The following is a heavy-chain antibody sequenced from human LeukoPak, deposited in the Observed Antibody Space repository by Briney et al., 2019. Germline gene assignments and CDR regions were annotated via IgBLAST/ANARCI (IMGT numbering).Heavy chain of an antibody. CDR3: ARGFSSSGWYFDY. CDR2: INPNSGGT. CDR1: GYTFTGYY. Sequence: ASVKVSCKASGYTFTGYYMHWVRQAPGQGLEWMGWINPNSGGTNYAQKFQGWVTMTRDTSISTAYMELSRLRSDDTAVYYCARGFSSSGWYFDYWGQGTLVTVSS. D-gene: IGHD6-19*01. J-gene: IGHJ4*02. V-gene: IGHV1-2*04.